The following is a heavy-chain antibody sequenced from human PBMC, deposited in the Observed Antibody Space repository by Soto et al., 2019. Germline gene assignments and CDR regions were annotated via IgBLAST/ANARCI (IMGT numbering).Heavy chain of an antibody. CDR1: GFTFSFYW. J-gene: IGHJ6*03. CDR3: ARGRMVRGVTFYYYYYRDV. CDR2: IKEDGSEK. D-gene: IGHD3-10*01. Sequence: EVQLVESGGGLVQPGGSLRLSCAASGFTFSFYWMSWVRQAPGKGLEWVANIKEDGSEKYYVDSVKGRFTISRDNAKNSLYLQMNSLRAEDTAVYYCARGRMVRGVTFYYYYYRDVWGKGTTVTVS. V-gene: IGHV3-7*01.